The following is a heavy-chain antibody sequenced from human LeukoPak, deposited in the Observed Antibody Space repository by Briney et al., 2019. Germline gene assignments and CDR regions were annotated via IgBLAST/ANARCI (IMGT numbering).Heavy chain of an antibody. CDR2: FDPEDGET. J-gene: IGHJ4*02. D-gene: IGHD1-26*01. Sequence: ASATVSCKVSGYTLTELSMHWVRQAPGKGLEWMGGFDPEDGETIYAQKFQGRVTMTEDTSTDTAYMELSSLRSEDTAVYYCATILGATRYYFDYWGQGTLVTVSS. CDR3: ATILGATRYYFDY. CDR1: GYTLTELS. V-gene: IGHV1-24*01.